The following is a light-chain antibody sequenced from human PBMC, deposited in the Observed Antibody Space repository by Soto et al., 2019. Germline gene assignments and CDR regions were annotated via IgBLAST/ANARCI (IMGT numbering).Light chain of an antibody. V-gene: IGKV1-13*02. CDR1: LGINTG. CDR2: ETS. Sequence: AIQLTQSPSSLSASVGDRVTITCRDSLGINTGVAWYQQKPGKSPKLLIYETSNLASGVSFRFSGTGYGTQFSLTIAGLQPEDFATYHCQQFSAYPLTFGGGTKVEIK. J-gene: IGKJ4*01. CDR3: QQFSAYPLT.